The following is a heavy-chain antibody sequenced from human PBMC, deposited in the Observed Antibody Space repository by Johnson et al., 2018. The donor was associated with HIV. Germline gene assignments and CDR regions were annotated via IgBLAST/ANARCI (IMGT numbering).Heavy chain of an antibody. Sequence: QVQLVESGGGLVQPGGSLRLSCAASGFTLSSYWMHWVRQAPGKGLEWVAVISYDGSNKYYGDSVKGRFTISRDNSKNTLYLQMNSLRAEDTAVYYCARGGKGVMAAFDIWGHGTMVTVSS. J-gene: IGHJ3*02. CDR1: GFTLSSYW. CDR2: ISYDGSNK. V-gene: IGHV3-30*03. CDR3: ARGGKGVMAAFDI. D-gene: IGHD3-16*01.